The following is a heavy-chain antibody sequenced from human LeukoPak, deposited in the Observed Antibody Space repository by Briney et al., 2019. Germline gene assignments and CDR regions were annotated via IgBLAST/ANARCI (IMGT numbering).Heavy chain of an antibody. V-gene: IGHV4-59*01. Sequence: SETLSLTCTVSGGSISSYYWSWIRQPPGKGLEWIGYIYYSGSTNYNPSLKSRVTISVDTSKNQFSLKLSSVTAADTAVYYCARDRKVRGAFDIWGQGTMVTVSS. CDR3: ARDRKVRGAFDI. CDR2: IYYSGST. CDR1: GGSISSYY. D-gene: IGHD2-2*01. J-gene: IGHJ3*02.